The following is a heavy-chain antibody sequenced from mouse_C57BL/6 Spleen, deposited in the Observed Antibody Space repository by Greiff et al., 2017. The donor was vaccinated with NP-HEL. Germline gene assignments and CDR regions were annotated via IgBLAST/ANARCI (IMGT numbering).Heavy chain of an antibody. J-gene: IGHJ3*01. CDR2: IYPGDGDT. Sequence: QVQLQQSGAELVKPGASVKISCKASGYAFSSYWMNWVKQRPGKGLEWIGQIYPGDGDTNYNGKFKGKATLTADKSSSTAYMQLSSLTSEDSAVYFCARRGTYGSDPLFAYWGQGTLVTVSA. D-gene: IGHD1-1*01. CDR1: GYAFSSYW. V-gene: IGHV1-80*01. CDR3: ARRGTYGSDPLFAY.